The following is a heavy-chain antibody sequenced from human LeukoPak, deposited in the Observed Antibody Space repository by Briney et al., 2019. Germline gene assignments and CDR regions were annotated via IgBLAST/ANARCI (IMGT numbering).Heavy chain of an antibody. J-gene: IGHJ4*02. D-gene: IGHD2-2*01. CDR1: GYTFTCDY. CDR3: ARESCSSTSCYAYEDY. V-gene: IGHV1-2*02. CDR2: INPNSGGT. Sequence: ASVKVSCKASGYTFTCDYMHWVRQAPGQGLEWMGWINPNSGGTNYAQKFQGRVTMTRDTSISTAYMELSRLRSDDTAVYYCARESCSSTSCYAYEDYWGQGTLVTVSS.